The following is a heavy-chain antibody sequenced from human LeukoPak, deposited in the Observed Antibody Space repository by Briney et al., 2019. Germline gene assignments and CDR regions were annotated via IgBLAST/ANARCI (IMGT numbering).Heavy chain of an antibody. V-gene: IGHV1-8*01. Sequence: ASVKVSCKASGYTFTSYDINWVRQATGQRLEWMGWMNPNSGNTGYAQKFQGRVTMTRNTSINTAYMELSSLRSEDTAIYYCARGVGIVSTISKKHFDDWGQGTLVTVSS. CDR1: GYTFTSYD. D-gene: IGHD5/OR15-5a*01. CDR3: ARGVGIVSTISKKHFDD. J-gene: IGHJ4*02. CDR2: MNPNSGNT.